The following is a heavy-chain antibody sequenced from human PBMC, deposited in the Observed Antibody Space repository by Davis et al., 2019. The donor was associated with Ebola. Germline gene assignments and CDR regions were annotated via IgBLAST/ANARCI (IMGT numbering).Heavy chain of an antibody. CDR2: INPHNGNT. J-gene: IGHJ4*02. V-gene: IGHV1-18*04. CDR3: ARAQFPTTSDH. CDR1: GYTSTNYG. Sequence: ASVTVSCQASGYTSTNYGITWVRQAPAQGLEWMGWINPHNGNTNYAQNVQGRVTMTTDTSTSTAYMEVGSLKSDDTAVYYCARAQFPTTSDHWGQGTLVTVSS. D-gene: IGHD1-1*01.